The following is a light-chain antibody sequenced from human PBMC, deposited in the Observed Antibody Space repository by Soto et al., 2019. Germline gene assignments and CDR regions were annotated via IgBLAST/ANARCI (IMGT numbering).Light chain of an antibody. Sequence: SVLSQPRSVSGSPGQSVPISNTGTSSDVGGYNYVSWYQQHPGKAPKLMIYDVSKRPSGVPDRFSGSRSGNTASLTISGLQAEDEADYYCCSYAGSYTLGVFGTGTKVTVL. CDR2: DVS. V-gene: IGLV2-11*01. J-gene: IGLJ1*01. CDR3: CSYAGSYTLGV. CDR1: SSDVGGYNY.